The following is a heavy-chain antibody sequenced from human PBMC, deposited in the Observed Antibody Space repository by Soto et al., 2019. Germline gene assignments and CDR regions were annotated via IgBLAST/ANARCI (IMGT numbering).Heavy chain of an antibody. CDR2: INHSGST. V-gene: IGHV4-34*01. J-gene: IGHJ4*02. D-gene: IGHD6-13*01. Sequence: SETLSLTCAVYGGSFSGYYSSWIRQPPGKGLEWIGEINHSGSTNYNPSLKSRVTISVDTSKNQFSLKLSSVTAADTAVYYCASGAAGNRMDYFDYWGQGTLVTVSS. CDR3: ASGAAGNRMDYFDY. CDR1: GGSFSGYY.